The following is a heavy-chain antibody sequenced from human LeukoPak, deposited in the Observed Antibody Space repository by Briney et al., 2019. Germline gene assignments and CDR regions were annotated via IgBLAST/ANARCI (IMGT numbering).Heavy chain of an antibody. CDR1: GFTISSYS. J-gene: IGHJ4*02. CDR2: ISSSSTI. Sequence: GGSLRLSCAASGFTISSYSINWVRQAPGKGLEWVSYISSSSTISYADSVKGRFTISRDNANNSLYLQMNSLRDEDTAVYYCARGGNSSSLAYWGQGTLVTVSS. D-gene: IGHD4-23*01. CDR3: ARGGNSSSLAY. V-gene: IGHV3-48*02.